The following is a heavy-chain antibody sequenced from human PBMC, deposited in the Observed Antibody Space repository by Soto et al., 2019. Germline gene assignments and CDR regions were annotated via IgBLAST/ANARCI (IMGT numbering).Heavy chain of an antibody. CDR3: ARASITMIVVVTD. CDR2: ISSSSSTI. D-gene: IGHD3-22*01. V-gene: IGHV3-48*01. J-gene: IGHJ4*02. CDR1: GFTFSSYS. Sequence: EVQLVESGGGLVQPGGSLRLSCAASGFTFSSYSMNWVRQAPGKGLEWVSYISSSSSTIYYADSVKGRFTISRDNAKNSLYLQMTSLRAEDTAVYYCARASITMIVVVTDWGQGTLVTVSS.